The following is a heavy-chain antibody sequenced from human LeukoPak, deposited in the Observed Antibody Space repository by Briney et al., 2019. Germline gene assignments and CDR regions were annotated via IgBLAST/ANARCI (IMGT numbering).Heavy chain of an antibody. J-gene: IGHJ6*03. V-gene: IGHV4-59*12. D-gene: IGHD2-2*01. CDR2: IYYSGST. CDR1: GGSISSYY. Sequence: SETLSLTCTVSGGSISSYYWSWIRQPPGKGLEWIGYIYYSGSTNYNPSLKSRVTISVDTSKNQFSLKLSSVTAADTAVYYCARESCSSTSCQYYYMDVWGKGTTVTVSS. CDR3: ARESCSSTSCQYYYMDV.